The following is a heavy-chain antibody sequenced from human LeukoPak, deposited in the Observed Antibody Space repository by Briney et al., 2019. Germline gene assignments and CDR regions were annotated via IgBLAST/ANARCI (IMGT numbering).Heavy chain of an antibody. D-gene: IGHD6-19*01. J-gene: IGHJ4*02. V-gene: IGHV3-30*18. CDR1: GFIFSSDG. CDR3: TKGLDGSGWYCSN. Sequence: GRSLRLSCAASGFIFSSDGMHWVRQAPGKGLEWVAVISYDGSNKYYADSVKGRFTISRDNSKNTLYLQMNRLRAEDTAVYYCTKGLDGSGWYCSNWGQGTLVTVSS. CDR2: ISYDGSNK.